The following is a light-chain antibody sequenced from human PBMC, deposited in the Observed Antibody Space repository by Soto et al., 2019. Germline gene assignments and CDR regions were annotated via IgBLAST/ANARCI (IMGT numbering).Light chain of an antibody. CDR1: QTITSS. V-gene: IGKV1-5*01. J-gene: IGKJ1*01. Sequence: DIQLTQSPSTLSLSPGDRATITCRASQTITSSLAWYQQKPGQAPKLLISDASTCASGIPARFSGSGSGTEITLTISSLKFEDFAVYFCQHYNHYPQAFGQGTKVDIK. CDR3: QHYNHYPQA. CDR2: DAS.